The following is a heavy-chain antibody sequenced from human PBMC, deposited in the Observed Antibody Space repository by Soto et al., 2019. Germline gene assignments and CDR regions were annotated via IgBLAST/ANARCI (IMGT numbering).Heavy chain of an antibody. V-gene: IGHV4-61*01. CDR2: IYYSGST. CDR1: GGSVSSGSYY. J-gene: IGHJ4*02. Sequence: QVQLQESGPGLVKPSETLSLTCTVSGGSVSSGSYYWSWIRQPPGKGLEWIGYIYYSGSTNYNPPLKSRVTISVDTSKNQFSLKLSSVTAADTAVYYCARANYGDYVGYWGQGTLVTVSS. CDR3: ARANYGDYVGY. D-gene: IGHD4-17*01.